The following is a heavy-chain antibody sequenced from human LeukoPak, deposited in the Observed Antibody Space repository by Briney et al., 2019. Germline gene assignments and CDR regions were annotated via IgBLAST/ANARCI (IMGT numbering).Heavy chain of an antibody. CDR1: GXTVSGYW. CDR3: ARNRGDPSYFDY. D-gene: IGHD4-17*01. J-gene: IGHJ4*02. V-gene: IGHV3-21*01. CDR2: ISTSSSYI. Sequence: NPGGSLRLSCAASGXTVSGYWLHWVRQAPGKGLEWVSSISTSSSYIYYAVSVKGRFTISRNNPKNSLYLQMNSLRAEDTAVYYCARNRGDPSYFDYWGQGTLVTVSS.